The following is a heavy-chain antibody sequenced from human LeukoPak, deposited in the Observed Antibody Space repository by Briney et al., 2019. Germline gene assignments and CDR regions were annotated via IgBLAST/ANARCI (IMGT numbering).Heavy chain of an antibody. J-gene: IGHJ4*02. V-gene: IGHV3-21*01. CDR2: ISSSSTYI. Sequence: PGGSLRLSCAASGFTFSSYAMSWVRQAPGKGLEWVSFISSSSTYIYYADSVRGRLTISRDNAKNSLYLQMNSLRAEDTAVYYCVRDYYYDSSGYYGRRGFDYWGQGTLVTVSS. D-gene: IGHD3-22*01. CDR1: GFTFSSYA. CDR3: VRDYYYDSSGYYGRRGFDY.